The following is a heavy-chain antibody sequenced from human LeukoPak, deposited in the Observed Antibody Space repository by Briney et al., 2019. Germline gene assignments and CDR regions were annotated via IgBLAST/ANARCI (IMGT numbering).Heavy chain of an antibody. V-gene: IGHV4-59*12. CDR3: ARRAWSQWVFDF. Sequence: PSETLSLTCAASGGSISNYYWSWIRQAPGKGLELIGAIYDNGYTNYNPSLKSRVIISVDTSKNQFSLTVSSVTAADTAVYHCARRAWSQWVFDFWGQGTQVTVSS. J-gene: IGHJ4*02. CDR2: IYDNGYT. D-gene: IGHD1-26*01. CDR1: GGSISNYY.